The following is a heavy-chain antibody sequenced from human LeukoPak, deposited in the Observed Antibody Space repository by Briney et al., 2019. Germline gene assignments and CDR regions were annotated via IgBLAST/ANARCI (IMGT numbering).Heavy chain of an antibody. CDR2: ISNDGTIK. CDR3: AREWSGYSFDY. V-gene: IGHV3-30*03. D-gene: IGHD5-18*01. CDR1: GFTFGTYG. J-gene: IGHJ4*02. Sequence: GGSLRLSCAASGFTFGTYGMHWVCQAPGKGLEWVAVISNDGTIKYYADSVKGRFTVSRDNSKNTVYLQMNSLRAEDTAVYYCAREWSGYSFDYWGQGALVAVSS.